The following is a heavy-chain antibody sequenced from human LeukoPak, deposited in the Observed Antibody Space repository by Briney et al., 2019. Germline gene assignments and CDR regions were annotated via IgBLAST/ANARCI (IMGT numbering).Heavy chain of an antibody. CDR2: VHYSGSP. V-gene: IGHV4-59*01. CDR1: DGSISSYS. D-gene: IGHD6-13*01. J-gene: IGHJ6*03. Sequence: SETLSLTCTVSDGSISSYSWSWVRQPPGMGQEWIGYVHYSGSPNYNPSLKSRVTMSVDTSKNQFSLELSSVTAADTAVYYCARGQRGQQLVPFSRVYYYYYYMDVWGKGTTVTVSS. CDR3: ARGQRGQQLVPFSRVYYYYYYMDV.